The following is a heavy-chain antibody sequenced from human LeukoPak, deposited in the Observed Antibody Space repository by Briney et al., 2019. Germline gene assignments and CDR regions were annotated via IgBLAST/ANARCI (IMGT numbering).Heavy chain of an antibody. Sequence: GASVKVSCKASGYTFTSYGISWVRQAPGQGLEWMGWISAYNGNTNYAQKLQGRVTMTTDTSTSTAYMELRSLRSDDTAVYYCARDLYYYDSSGYLDYRGQGTLVTVSS. D-gene: IGHD3-22*01. CDR3: ARDLYYYDSSGYLDY. CDR2: ISAYNGNT. V-gene: IGHV1-18*01. J-gene: IGHJ4*02. CDR1: GYTFTSYG.